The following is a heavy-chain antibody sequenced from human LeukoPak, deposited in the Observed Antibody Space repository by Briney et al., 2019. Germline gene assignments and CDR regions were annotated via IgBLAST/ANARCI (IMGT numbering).Heavy chain of an antibody. D-gene: IGHD6-13*01. CDR3: ARKSTYSSSSDAFDI. CDR2: IYYSGST. J-gene: IGHJ3*02. V-gene: IGHV4-31*11. Sequence: SETLSLTCAVSGGSISSGGYYWSWIRQHPGKGLEWIGYIYYSGSTYYNPSLKSRVTISVDTSKNQFSLKLSSVTAADTAVYYCARKSTYSSSSDAFDIWGQGTIVTVSS. CDR1: GGSISSGGYY.